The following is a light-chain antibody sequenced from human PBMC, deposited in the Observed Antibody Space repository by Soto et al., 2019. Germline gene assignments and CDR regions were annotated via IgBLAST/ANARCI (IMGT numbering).Light chain of an antibody. CDR1: ISDIGAYNY. J-gene: IGLJ3*02. CDR2: DVN. V-gene: IGLV2-14*03. CDR3: TSYTTSSTWV. Sequence: QSALTQPASVSGSPGQSITISCTGTISDIGAYNYVAWYQQHPGKAPKLIIHDVNNRPSGVSNRFSGSNSGNMASLTISGLQAEDEADYYCTSYTTSSTWVFGGGTKLTVL.